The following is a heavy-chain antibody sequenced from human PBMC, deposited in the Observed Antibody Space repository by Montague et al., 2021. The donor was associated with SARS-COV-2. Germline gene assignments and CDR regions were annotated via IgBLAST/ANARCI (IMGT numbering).Heavy chain of an antibody. CDR2: IYWDDDK. Sequence: PALVKPTQTLTLTCTFSGFSLSTSGVGVGWIRQPPGKALEWRALIYWDDDKRYRPSLKSRLTITKDTYKNQGVLTMTNMDPVHTATYYCEHSDSGGIAAAGFDYWGQGTLVVVSS. V-gene: IGHV2-5*02. D-gene: IGHD6-13*01. J-gene: IGHJ4*02. CDR3: EHSDSGGIAAAGFDY. CDR1: GFSLSTSGVG.